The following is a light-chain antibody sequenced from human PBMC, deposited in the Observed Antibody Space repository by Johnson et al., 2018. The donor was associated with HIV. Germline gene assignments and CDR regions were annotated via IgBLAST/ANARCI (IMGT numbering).Light chain of an antibody. CDR3: GTWDSSLSAGINYV. CDR2: ENN. Sequence: QSVLTQPPSVSAAPGQRVTISCSGSSSNIGNIYVSWYQQVPGTAPKLLIYENNKRPSGIPDRFSGSKSGTSATLGITGLQTGDEADYYCGTWDSSLSAGINYVFGSGTKVTVL. CDR1: SSNIGNIY. J-gene: IGLJ1*01. V-gene: IGLV1-51*02.